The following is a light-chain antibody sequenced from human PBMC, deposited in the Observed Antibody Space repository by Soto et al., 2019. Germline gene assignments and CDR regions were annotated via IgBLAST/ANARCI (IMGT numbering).Light chain of an antibody. CDR1: QSLSSSY. Sequence: EIVMTQSPGTLSLSPGEXXXXXXXXSQSLSSSYLAWYQQKPGQAXXLLXXXXXXXXXXXXXXLSASGSGTDFTLTIXXXXXEDFAVXYXXQXXXXXXTXGQGTKVDIK. V-gene: IGKV3-20*01. J-gene: IGKJ1*01. CDR3: XQXXXXXXT. CDR2: XXX.